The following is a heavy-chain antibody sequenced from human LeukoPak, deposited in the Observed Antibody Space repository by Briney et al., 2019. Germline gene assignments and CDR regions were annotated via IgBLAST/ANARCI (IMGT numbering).Heavy chain of an antibody. V-gene: IGHV7-4-1*02. CDR3: ARVVLLRFGAIDAFDI. D-gene: IGHD3-10*01. CDR1: GYTFTSYA. J-gene: IGHJ3*02. CDR2: INTNTGNP. Sequence: ASVTVSCTASGYTFTSYAMNWVRQAPGQGLEWMGWINTNTGNPTYAQGFTGRFVFSLDTSVSTAYLQISSLKAEDTAVYYCARVVLLRFGAIDAFDIWGQGTMVTVSS.